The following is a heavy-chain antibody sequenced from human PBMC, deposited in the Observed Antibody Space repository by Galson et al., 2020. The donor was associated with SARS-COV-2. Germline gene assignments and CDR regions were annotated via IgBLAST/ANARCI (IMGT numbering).Heavy chain of an antibody. CDR1: GYTFTSYD. J-gene: IGHJ4*02. CDR2: INPNSGNT. CDR3: ARGQKFWAPDY. Sequence: GESLKISCKASGYTFTSYDINWVRQATGQGLEWLGWINPNSGNTGYAQKFQGRLTMTRDYSITTAYMELSSLTFEDTAVYYCARGQKFWAPDYWGQGTLVTVSS. D-gene: IGHD7-27*01. V-gene: IGHV1-8*02.